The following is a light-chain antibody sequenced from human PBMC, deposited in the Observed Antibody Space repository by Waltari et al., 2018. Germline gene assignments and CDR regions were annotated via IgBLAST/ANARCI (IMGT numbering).Light chain of an antibody. CDR2: GAS. V-gene: IGKV3-20*01. Sequence: EIVLTQSPGTLSLSPGERATLSCRACQSVSRALAWYQQKPGQAPRLLIYGASNRATGIPDRFSGSGSGTDFSLTISSLEPEDFAVYYCQHYLRLPATFGQGTKVEIK. CDR1: QSVSRA. J-gene: IGKJ1*01. CDR3: QHYLRLPAT.